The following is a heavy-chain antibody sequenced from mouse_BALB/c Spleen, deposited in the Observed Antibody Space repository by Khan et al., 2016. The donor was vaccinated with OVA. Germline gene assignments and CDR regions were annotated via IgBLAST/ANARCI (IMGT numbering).Heavy chain of an antibody. CDR2: IWAGGST. J-gene: IGHJ3*01. CDR3: ARAFYNGAWFAY. V-gene: IGHV2-9*02. D-gene: IGHD1-3*01. CDR1: GFSLSNYG. Sequence: QVQLKESGPGLVAPSQTLSITCTVSGFSLSNYGVHWVRQPPGKGLEWLGVIWAGGSTNHNSALMSRLSISKDDSKCQVFLKMNSLQTDDTAMYYCARAFYNGAWFAYWGQGTLVTVSA.